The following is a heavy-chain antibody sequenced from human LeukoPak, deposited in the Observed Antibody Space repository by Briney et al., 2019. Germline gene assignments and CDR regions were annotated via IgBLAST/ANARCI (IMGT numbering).Heavy chain of an antibody. CDR2: IIPILGIA. V-gene: IGHV1-69*04. D-gene: IGHD2-15*01. CDR3: ARDAPGWFLSHLDY. Sequence: ASVKVSCKASGGTFSSYAISWVRQAPGQGLEWMGRIIPILGIANYAQKFQGRVTITADKSTSTAYMELSSLRSEDTAVYYCARDAPGWFLSHLDYWGQGTLVTVSS. CDR1: GGTFSSYA. J-gene: IGHJ4*02.